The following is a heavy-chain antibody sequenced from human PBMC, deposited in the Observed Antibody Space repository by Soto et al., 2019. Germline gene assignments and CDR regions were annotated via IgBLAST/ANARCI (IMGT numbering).Heavy chain of an antibody. CDR3: TTDVKYCSGGSCYDNWFDP. D-gene: IGHD2-15*01. Sequence: GGSLRLSCAASGFTFSNAWMNWVRQAPGKGLEWVGRIKSKTDGGTTDYAAPVKGRFTISRDDSKNTLYLQMNSLKTEDTAVYYCTTDVKYCSGGSCYDNWFDPWGQGTLVTVSS. CDR2: IKSKTDGGTT. J-gene: IGHJ5*02. V-gene: IGHV3-15*07. CDR1: GFTFSNAW.